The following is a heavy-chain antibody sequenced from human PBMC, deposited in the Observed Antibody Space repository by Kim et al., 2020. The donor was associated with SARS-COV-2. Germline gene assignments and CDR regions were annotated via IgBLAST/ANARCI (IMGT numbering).Heavy chain of an antibody. Sequence: SETLSLTCTVSGGSISSSSYYWGWMRQPPGQGLEWIGSNNYSGSTYYNPSLQSTITISVDTTKNQFSLKLISAAAADASVYYCARPTSSGWY. CDR3: ARPTSSGWY. CDR2: NNYSGST. D-gene: IGHD3-22*01. CDR1: GGSISSSSYY. J-gene: IGHJ2*01. V-gene: IGHV4-39*01.